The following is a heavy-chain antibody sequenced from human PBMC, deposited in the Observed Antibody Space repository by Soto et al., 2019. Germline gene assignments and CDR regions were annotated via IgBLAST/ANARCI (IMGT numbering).Heavy chain of an antibody. CDR1: GFAFSSYE. V-gene: IGHV3-48*03. Sequence: GGSLRLSCAASGFAFSSYEMNWVRQAPGKGLEWVSYISSSGSTIYYADSVKGRFTISRDNAKNSLYLQMNSLRAEDTAVYYCARDHPYNWNYVDYWGQGTLVTVSS. J-gene: IGHJ4*02. CDR3: ARDHPYNWNYVDY. D-gene: IGHD1-20*01. CDR2: ISSSGSTI.